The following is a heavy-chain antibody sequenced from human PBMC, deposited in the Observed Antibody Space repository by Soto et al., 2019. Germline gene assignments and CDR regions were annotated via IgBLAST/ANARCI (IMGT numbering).Heavy chain of an antibody. CDR2: IYYSGST. CDR1: GGSISSSSYY. V-gene: IGHV4-39*01. J-gene: IGHJ4*02. Sequence: PSETLSLTCTVSGGSISSSSYYWGWIRQPPGKGLEWIGSIYYSGSTYYNPSLKSRVTISVDTSKNQFSLKLSSVTAADTAVYYCARHVLAAPPRPPDYWGQGTLVTVSS. D-gene: IGHD2-15*01. CDR3: ARHVLAAPPRPPDY.